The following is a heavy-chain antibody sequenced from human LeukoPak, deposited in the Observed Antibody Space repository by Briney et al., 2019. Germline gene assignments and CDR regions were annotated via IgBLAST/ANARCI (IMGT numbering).Heavy chain of an antibody. CDR2: IYYSGST. J-gene: IGHJ4*02. Sequence: PSETLSPTCTVSGGSISSGDYYWSWIRQPPGKGLEWIGYIYYSGSTYYNPSLKSRVTISVDTSKNQFSLKLSSVTAADTALYYCARHLSGGTHPLDYWGQGALVTVSS. CDR3: ARHLSGGTHPLDY. CDR1: GGSISSGDYY. D-gene: IGHD1-26*01. V-gene: IGHV4-30-4*01.